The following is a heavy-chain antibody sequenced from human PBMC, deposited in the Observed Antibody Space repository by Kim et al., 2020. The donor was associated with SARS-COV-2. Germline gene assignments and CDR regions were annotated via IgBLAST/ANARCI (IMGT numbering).Heavy chain of an antibody. CDR1: GFSLSPSGMC. Sequence: SGPTLVKPTQTLTLTCTFSGFSLSPSGMCVSWIRQPPGKALEWLALIDWDDEKYYSTSLKTRLTISKDTSKNQVVLTMTNMDPVDTATYYCARFTPVTTRLTKYYYYGMDVWGQGTTVTVSS. CDR3: ARFTPVTTRLTKYYYYGMDV. CDR2: IDWDDEK. D-gene: IGHD4-4*01. V-gene: IGHV2-70*01. J-gene: IGHJ6*02.